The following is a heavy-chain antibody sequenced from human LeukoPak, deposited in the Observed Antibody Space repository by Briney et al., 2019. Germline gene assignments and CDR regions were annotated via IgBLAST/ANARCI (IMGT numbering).Heavy chain of an antibody. CDR3: AKVGGYYDSSGYYYWDY. CDR2: ISYDGSNK. CDR1: GFTFSSYG. D-gene: IGHD3-22*01. V-gene: IGHV3-30*18. J-gene: IGHJ4*02. Sequence: PGGSLRLSCAASGFTFSSYGMHWVRQAPGKGLEWVAVISYDGSNKYYADSVKGRFTISRDNSKNTLYLQMNRLRAEDTAVYYCAKVGGYYDSSGYYYWDYWGQGTLVTVSS.